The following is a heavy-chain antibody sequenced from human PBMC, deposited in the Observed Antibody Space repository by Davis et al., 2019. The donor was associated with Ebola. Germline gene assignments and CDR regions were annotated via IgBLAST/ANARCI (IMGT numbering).Heavy chain of an antibody. V-gene: IGHV1-69*13. D-gene: IGHD5-18*01. CDR1: GGTFSSYA. CDR3: ARHSWIQLWFDY. CDR2: IIPIFGTA. Sequence: AASVKVSCKASGGTFSSYAISWVRQAPGQGLEWMGGIIPIFGTANYAQKFQGRVTITADESTSTAYMELSSLRSEDTAVYYCARHSWIQLWFDYWGQGTLVTVSS. J-gene: IGHJ4*02.